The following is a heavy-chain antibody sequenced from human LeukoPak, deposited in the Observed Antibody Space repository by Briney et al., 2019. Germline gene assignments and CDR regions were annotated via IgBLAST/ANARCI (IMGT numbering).Heavy chain of an antibody. V-gene: IGHV1-18*01. D-gene: IGHD3-16*01. CDR1: GYTFTSYG. J-gene: IGHJ4*02. CDR3: ARGFTFGGGVKREYYFDY. CDR2: ISAYNGNT. Sequence: ASVKVSCKASGYTFTSYGISWVRQAPGQGLEWMGWISAYNGNTNYAQKLQGRVTMTTDTSTSTAYMELRGLRSDDTAVYYCARGFTFGGGVKREYYFDYWGQGTLVTVSS.